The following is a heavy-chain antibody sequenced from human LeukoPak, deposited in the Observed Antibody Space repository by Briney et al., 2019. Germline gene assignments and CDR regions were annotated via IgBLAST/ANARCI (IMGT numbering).Heavy chain of an antibody. CDR1: GFTFDDYA. D-gene: IGHD3-10*01. CDR2: ISWNSGSI. Sequence: GGSLRLSCAASGFTFDDYAMHWVRQAPGKGLEWVSGISWNSGSIGYADSVKGRFTISRDNAKNSLYLQMNSLGAEDTALYYCAKAPYYYGSGSYFGDPYFDYWGQGTLVTVSS. V-gene: IGHV3-9*01. J-gene: IGHJ4*02. CDR3: AKAPYYYGSGSYFGDPYFDY.